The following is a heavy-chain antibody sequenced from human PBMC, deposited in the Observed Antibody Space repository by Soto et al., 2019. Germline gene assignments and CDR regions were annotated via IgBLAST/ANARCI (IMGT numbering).Heavy chain of an antibody. J-gene: IGHJ4*02. Sequence: QVQLVESGGGVVQPGTSLRLSCAASGFIFNNYAMFWLRQAPGTGLEWVALISYDGSNAFYSDAVKDRFTVSRVKSKKTAFLQMNSLRTEGPAVYFCARAGPIVGSARENWPDAWGQGARVTVSA. CDR1: GFIFNNYA. V-gene: IGHV3-30-3*01. D-gene: IGHD1-26*01. CDR2: ISYDGSNA. CDR3: ARAGPIVGSARENWPDA.